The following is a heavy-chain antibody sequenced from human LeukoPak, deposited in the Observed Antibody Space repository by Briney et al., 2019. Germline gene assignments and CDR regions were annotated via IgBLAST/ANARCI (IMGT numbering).Heavy chain of an antibody. D-gene: IGHD6-6*01. CDR2: LNTNTGDP. CDR1: RYTFTSYA. J-gene: IGHJ5*02. V-gene: IGHV7-4-1*02. CDR3: ARDLSSSAPKPFNNWFDP. Sequence: ASLKVSCMDPRYTFTSYAINSVRPAPGQGLEWMGWLNTNTGDPTYVQTLTGPFVFSLDTSVSTAYLQKSSPKDEDTAVFYCARDLSSSAPKPFNNWFDPWGQGTLVTVSS.